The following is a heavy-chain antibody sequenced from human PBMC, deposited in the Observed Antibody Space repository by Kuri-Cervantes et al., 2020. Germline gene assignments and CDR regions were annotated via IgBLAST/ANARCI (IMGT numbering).Heavy chain of an antibody. Sequence: SHPLSLTCAVYGGSFSGYYWSWIRQPPGKGLEWIGEINHSGSTNYNPSLKSRVTISVDTSKNQFSLKLSSVTAADTAVYYCARQGGITVAGGEGDDFDIWGQGTMVTVSS. CDR2: INHSGST. CDR1: GGSFSGYY. J-gene: IGHJ3*02. D-gene: IGHD6-19*01. V-gene: IGHV4-34*01. CDR3: ARQGGITVAGGEGDDFDI.